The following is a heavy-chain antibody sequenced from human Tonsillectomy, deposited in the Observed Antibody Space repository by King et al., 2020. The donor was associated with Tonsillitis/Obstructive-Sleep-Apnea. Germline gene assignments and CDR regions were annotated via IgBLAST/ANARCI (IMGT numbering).Heavy chain of an antibody. CDR1: GFSLSTSGVG. J-gene: IGHJ4*02. D-gene: IGHD1-1*01. CDR2: LYLDDYK. CDR3: AHSQQGTCFDY. V-gene: IGHV2-5*02. Sequence: TLKESGPTLVKPTQTLTLTCTFSGFSLSTSGVGVGWIRQPPGKALEWLALLYLDDYKRYSPSLKSRLTITKDTSKNQVVLTMTNMDPVDTATYYCAHSQQGTCFDYWGQGTLVTVSS.